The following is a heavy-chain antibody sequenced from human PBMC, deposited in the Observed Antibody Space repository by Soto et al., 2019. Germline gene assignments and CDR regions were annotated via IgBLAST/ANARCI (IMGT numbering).Heavy chain of an antibody. Sequence: PSETLSLTCAVSGYSISSGHSWGWIRQPPGKGLEWIGSVFHTGSTYYNPSLKSRVTLSVGTSKNQFSLKLSSVTAADTAVYVCATLPRLDGWWVWGQGTTVSVSS. V-gene: IGHV4-38-2*01. D-gene: IGHD2-15*01. CDR3: ATLPRLDGWWV. CDR2: VFHTGST. CDR1: GYSISSGHS. J-gene: IGHJ6*02.